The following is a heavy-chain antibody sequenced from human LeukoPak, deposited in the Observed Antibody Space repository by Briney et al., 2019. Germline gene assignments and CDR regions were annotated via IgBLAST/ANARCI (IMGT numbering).Heavy chain of an antibody. CDR1: GFTVSSNY. V-gene: IGHV3-66*01. D-gene: IGHD3-22*01. Sequence: GGSLRLSCAASGFTVSSNYMSWVRQAPGKGLEWVSVIYSGGSSYYADSVKGRFTISRDNSKNTLYLQMNSLRAEDTAVYYCARDMDSSGYYFDYWGQGTLVTVSS. CDR2: IYSGGSS. CDR3: ARDMDSSGYYFDY. J-gene: IGHJ4*02.